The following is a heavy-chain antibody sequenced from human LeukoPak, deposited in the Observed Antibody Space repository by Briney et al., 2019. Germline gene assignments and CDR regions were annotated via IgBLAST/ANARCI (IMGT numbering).Heavy chain of an antibody. Sequence: ASVKVSCKASGYTFTSYYMHWVRQAPRKGLEWMGIINPSGGSTSYAQKFQGRVTINRDTSTSTVYMELSSLRSEDTAVYYCARNKWNYYDSSGYYFFDYWGQGTLVTVSS. CDR3: ARNKWNYYDSSGYYFFDY. CDR1: GYTFTSYY. V-gene: IGHV1-46*01. J-gene: IGHJ4*02. D-gene: IGHD3-22*01. CDR2: INPSGGST.